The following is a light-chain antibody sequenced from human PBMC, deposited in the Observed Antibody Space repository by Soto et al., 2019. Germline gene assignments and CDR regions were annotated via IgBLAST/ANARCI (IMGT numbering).Light chain of an antibody. CDR2: GAT. Sequence: DIQMTQSPSSLPASVGDTVTISCRASRSIRAYLNWYQHKPGKAPHLLISGATTLYSGVPSRFSGSGSGTDFCLNISSRHAEGCATYYCQQTFSVTPLSFGGWTNLEF. CDR3: QQTFSVTPLS. J-gene: IGKJ4*01. CDR1: RSIRAY. V-gene: IGKV1-39*01.